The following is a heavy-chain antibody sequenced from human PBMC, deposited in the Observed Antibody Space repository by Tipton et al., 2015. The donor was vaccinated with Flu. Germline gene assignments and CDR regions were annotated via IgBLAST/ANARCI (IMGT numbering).Heavy chain of an antibody. Sequence: GLVKPSETLSLTCGVSGGSFSAYFWTWIRQTPGKGLEWIGEIDESGKTTYNPSLESRVTISMDTSKSQFSLKVGSVTAADTGVYYCARQFEPMYGVVVMARIDLWGQGIEVTVSS. J-gene: IGHJ5*02. CDR3: ARQFEPMYGVVVMARIDL. V-gene: IGHV4-34*01. D-gene: IGHD2-8*01. CDR2: IDESGKT. CDR1: GGSFSAYF.